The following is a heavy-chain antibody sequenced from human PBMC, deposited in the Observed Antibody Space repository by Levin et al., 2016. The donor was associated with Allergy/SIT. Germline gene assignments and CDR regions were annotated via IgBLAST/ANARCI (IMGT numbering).Heavy chain of an antibody. D-gene: IGHD3-3*01. CDR2: IYYSGST. CDR1: GGSISSGGYY. Sequence: SETLSLTCTVSGGSISSGGYYWSWIRQHPGKGLEWIGYIYYSGSTYYNPSLKSRVTISVDTSKNQFSLKLSSVTAADTAVYYCAAGSTRYDFWSDFDYWGQGTLVTVSS. V-gene: IGHV4-31*03. J-gene: IGHJ4*02. CDR3: AAGSTRYDFWSDFDY.